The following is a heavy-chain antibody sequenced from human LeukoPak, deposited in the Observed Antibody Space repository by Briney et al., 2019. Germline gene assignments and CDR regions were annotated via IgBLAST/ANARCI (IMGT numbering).Heavy chain of an antibody. Sequence: GGSLRLSCAASGFTFSSYSMNWVRQAPGKGLEWVSYISSSSSTIYYADSVKGRFTISRDNAKNSLYLQMNSLRAEDTAVYYCARGDLGTGGYWGQGTLVTVSS. CDR2: ISSSSSTI. CDR3: ARGDLGTGGY. CDR1: GFTFSSYS. D-gene: IGHD1-14*01. J-gene: IGHJ4*02. V-gene: IGHV3-48*01.